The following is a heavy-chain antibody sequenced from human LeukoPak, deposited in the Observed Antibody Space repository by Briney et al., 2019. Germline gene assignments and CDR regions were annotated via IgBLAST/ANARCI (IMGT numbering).Heavy chain of an antibody. J-gene: IGHJ3*02. Sequence: SGGSLRLSCAASGFTFSSYEMNWVRQAPGKGLESVSYISSSGSTIYYADSVKGRFTISRDNAKNSLYLQMNSLRAEDTAVYYCARSYVVVTAIDAFDIWGQGTMVTVSS. D-gene: IGHD2-21*02. V-gene: IGHV3-48*03. CDR2: ISSSGSTI. CDR3: ARSYVVVTAIDAFDI. CDR1: GFTFSSYE.